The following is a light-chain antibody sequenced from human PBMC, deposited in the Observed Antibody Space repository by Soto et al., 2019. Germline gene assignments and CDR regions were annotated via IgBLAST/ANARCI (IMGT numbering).Light chain of an antibody. Sequence: QSALTRPASVSGSPGQSIAISCTGTSSDVGGYDYVSWYQQHPDKAPKLMIYEVTKRPSGVSNRFSGSKSGNTASLTISGLQPEDEVDYYCSSHTSGSTRVFGSGTKLTVL. CDR2: EVT. V-gene: IGLV2-14*01. J-gene: IGLJ1*01. CDR1: SSDVGGYDY. CDR3: SSHTSGSTRV.